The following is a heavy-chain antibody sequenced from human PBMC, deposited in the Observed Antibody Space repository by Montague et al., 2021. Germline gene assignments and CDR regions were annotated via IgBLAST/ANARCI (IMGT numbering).Heavy chain of an antibody. V-gene: IGHV3-23*01. CDR3: ARGRGVSSGIGHLDS. J-gene: IGHJ5*01. CDR1: GFTFSNYG. D-gene: IGHD3-22*01. Sequence: SLRLSCAASGFTFSNYGMSWVRQAPGKGLERVSSITASGGTTYYADSVKGRFTISRDNSENTLYLQMNNLRADDTALYYCARGRGVSSGIGHLDSWGQGTLVTVSS. CDR2: ITASGGTT.